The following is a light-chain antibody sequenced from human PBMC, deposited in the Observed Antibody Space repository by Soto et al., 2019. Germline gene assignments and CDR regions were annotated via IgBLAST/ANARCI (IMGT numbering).Light chain of an antibody. J-gene: IGKJ1*01. CDR2: KAS. V-gene: IGKV1-5*03. Sequence: DIQMTQSPSSLSASVGDRVTITCRASQSISNYLNWYLQKPGKAPKLLIYKASTLKSGVPSRFSGSGSGTEFTLTISSLQPDDFATYYCQQYNAYSTFGQGTKVDI. CDR3: QQYNAYST. CDR1: QSISNY.